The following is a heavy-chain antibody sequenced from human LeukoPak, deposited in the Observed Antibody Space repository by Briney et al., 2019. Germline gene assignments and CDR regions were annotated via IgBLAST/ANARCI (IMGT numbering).Heavy chain of an antibody. V-gene: IGHV4-34*01. J-gene: IGHJ5*02. D-gene: IGHD3-9*01. CDR2: INHSGST. CDR1: GGSFSGYY. CDR3: ARLPGYFDWLLRGNWFDP. Sequence: SETLSLTCAVYGGSFSGYYWSWIRQPPGKGLEWIGEINHSGSTNYNPSLKSRVTISVDTSKNQFSLKLSSVTAADTAVYYCARLPGYFDWLLRGNWFDPWGQGTLVTVSS.